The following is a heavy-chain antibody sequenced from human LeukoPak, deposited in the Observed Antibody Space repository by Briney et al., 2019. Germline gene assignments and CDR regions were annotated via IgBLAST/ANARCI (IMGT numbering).Heavy chain of an antibody. V-gene: IGHV4-30-4*01. D-gene: IGHD2-15*01. Sequence: PSETLSLTCTVSNDSISSGDYYWNWIRQPPGKGLEWIGYIFHRGGTSYNPSLKSRILFSVDTSQNQFSLKLNSVTAADTAVYYCVREVLYCSGGSCYRGPFDNWGQGTLVTVSA. J-gene: IGHJ4*02. CDR3: VREVLYCSGGSCYRGPFDN. CDR1: NDSISSGDYY. CDR2: IFHRGGT.